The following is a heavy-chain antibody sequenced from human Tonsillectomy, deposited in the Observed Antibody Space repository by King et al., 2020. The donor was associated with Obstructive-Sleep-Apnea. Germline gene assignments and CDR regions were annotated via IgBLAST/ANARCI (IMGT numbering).Heavy chain of an antibody. CDR3: ARTRGGDGWYFDL. V-gene: IGHV3-7*01. D-gene: IGHD5-24*01. CDR1: AFTFSNYW. J-gene: IGHJ2*01. CDR2: VKQDGSEK. Sequence: VQLVESGGGLVQPGGSLRLSCAASAFTFSNYWMNWVRQAPGKGLEWVANVKQDGSEKYYVDSVKGRFTISRDNAKNSLYLQMNSLRAEDTAVYYCARTRGGDGWYFDLWGRGTLVTVSS.